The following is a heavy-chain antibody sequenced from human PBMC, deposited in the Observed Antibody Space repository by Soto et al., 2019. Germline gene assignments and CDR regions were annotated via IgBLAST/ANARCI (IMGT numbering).Heavy chain of an antibody. CDR2: IVVGSGNT. CDR1: GFTFTSSA. CDR3: AADKMGATIPIH. J-gene: IGHJ4*02. Sequence: SVKVSCKASGFTFTSSAVQWVRQARGQRLEWIGWIVVGSGNTNYAQKFQERVTITRDMSTSTAYMELSSLRSEDTAVYYCAADKMGATIPIHSGQGTLVTVSS. D-gene: IGHD1-26*01. V-gene: IGHV1-58*01.